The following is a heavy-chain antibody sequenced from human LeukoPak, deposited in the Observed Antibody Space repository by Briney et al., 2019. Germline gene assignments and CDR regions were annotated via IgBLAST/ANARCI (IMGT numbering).Heavy chain of an antibody. V-gene: IGHV3-74*01. Sequence: GGSLRLSCAASGFTFSDSWMHWVRVVPGRGLVWVARVKSDGRSIRYADSVAGRLTISRDNAKSIVYLQTNSLRVEDTALYYCSRDHDDKVDVGRKGTTVLLSS. D-gene: IGHD1-1*01. CDR3: SRDHDDKVDV. CDR2: VKSDGRSI. J-gene: IGHJ6*04. CDR1: GFTFSDSW.